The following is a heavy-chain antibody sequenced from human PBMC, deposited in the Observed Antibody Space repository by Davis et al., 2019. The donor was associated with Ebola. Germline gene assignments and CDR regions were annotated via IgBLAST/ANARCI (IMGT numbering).Heavy chain of an antibody. CDR2: IKQDGSEK. V-gene: IGHV3-7*01. J-gene: IGHJ4*02. CDR1: GFTFSNAW. CDR3: ASGDY. Sequence: GESLKISCAASGFTFSNAWMSWVRQAPGKGLEWVANIKQDGSEKYYVDSVKGRFTISRDNAKNSLYLQMNSLRAEDTAVYYCASGDYWGQGTLVTVSS.